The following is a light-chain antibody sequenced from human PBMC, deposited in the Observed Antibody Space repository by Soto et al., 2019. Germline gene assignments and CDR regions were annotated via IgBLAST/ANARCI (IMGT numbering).Light chain of an antibody. J-gene: IGKJ4*01. Sequence: EIVWTQSPGTLSCSPVERATLSGSSSQSVSSSSLAWYQQRPGQAPSLLIYGASSGATGTPDRFSGSGSGTDFTLIISRLEPEDFAVYYCQQYGSSPFTFGGGTKVDIK. CDR3: QQYGSSPFT. CDR2: GAS. CDR1: QSVSSSS. V-gene: IGKV3-20*01.